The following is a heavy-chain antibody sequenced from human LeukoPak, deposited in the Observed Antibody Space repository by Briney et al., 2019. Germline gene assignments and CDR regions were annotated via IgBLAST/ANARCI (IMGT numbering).Heavy chain of an antibody. CDR1: GGTFSSYA. CDR2: IIPILGIA. J-gene: IGHJ4*02. Sequence: SVKVSCKASGGTFSSYAISWVRQAPGQGLEWMGRIIPILGIANYAQKFQGRVTITADKSTSTAYMELSSLRSEDTAVYYCAMEGIGIVVVPFDYWGQGTLVTVSS. D-gene: IGHD3-22*01. CDR3: AMEGIGIVVVPFDY. V-gene: IGHV1-69*04.